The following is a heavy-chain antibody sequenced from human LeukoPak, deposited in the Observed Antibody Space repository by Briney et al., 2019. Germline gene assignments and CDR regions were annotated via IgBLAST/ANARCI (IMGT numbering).Heavy chain of an antibody. CDR3: AKLGYCSGGSCYPIDAFDF. CDR1: GYSFTSYW. J-gene: IGHJ3*01. Sequence: TGESLKISCKGSGYSFTSYWIGWVRPMPGKGLEWMGIIYPGDSDTRYNPSFQGQVTISADKSITTAYLQWSSLKASDTAIYYCAKLGYCSGGSCYPIDAFDFWGQGTMVTVAS. CDR2: IYPGDSDT. D-gene: IGHD2-15*01. V-gene: IGHV5-51*01.